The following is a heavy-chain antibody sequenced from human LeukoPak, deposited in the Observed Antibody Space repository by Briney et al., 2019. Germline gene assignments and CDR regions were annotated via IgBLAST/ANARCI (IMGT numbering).Heavy chain of an antibody. V-gene: IGHV3-30-3*01. J-gene: IGHJ4*02. CDR1: GFTFSSYA. Sequence: GGSLRLSCAASGFTFSSYAMHWVRQAPGKGLEWVAVISYDGSNKYYADSAKGRFTISRDNSKNTLYLQMNSLRAEDAAVYYCARDRDPPYGSGSYYSHTFDYWGQGTLVTVSS. CDR2: ISYDGSNK. CDR3: ARDRDPPYGSGSYYSHTFDY. D-gene: IGHD3-10*01.